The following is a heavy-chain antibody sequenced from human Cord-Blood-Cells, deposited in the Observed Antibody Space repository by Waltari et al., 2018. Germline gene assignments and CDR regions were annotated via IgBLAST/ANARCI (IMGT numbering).Heavy chain of an antibody. Sequence: QVQLVQSGAEVKKPGASVKVSCKASGYTFTGYYMHSVRQAPGQGLEWMGWINPNSGGTNYAQKFQGWVTMTRDTSISTAYMELSRLRSDDTAVYYCARSHYGSGSDTAFDIWGQGTMVTVSS. CDR2: INPNSGGT. J-gene: IGHJ3*02. V-gene: IGHV1-2*04. CDR3: ARSHYGSGSDTAFDI. D-gene: IGHD3-10*01. CDR1: GYTFTGYY.